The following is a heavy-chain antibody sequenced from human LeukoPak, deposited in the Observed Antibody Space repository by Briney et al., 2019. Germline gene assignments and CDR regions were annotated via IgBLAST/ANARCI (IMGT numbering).Heavy chain of an antibody. D-gene: IGHD3-10*01. V-gene: IGHV3-30*18. Sequence: QAGGSLRLSCAASGFTFSSYGMHWVRQAPGKGLEWVAVISYDGSNKYYADSVKGRFTISRDNYKKTLYLQMNSLRAEDTAVFYCAKESWSTGSGKGVFDIWGQGTMVTVSS. CDR3: AKESWSTGSGKGVFDI. CDR1: GFTFSSYG. J-gene: IGHJ3*02. CDR2: ISYDGSNK.